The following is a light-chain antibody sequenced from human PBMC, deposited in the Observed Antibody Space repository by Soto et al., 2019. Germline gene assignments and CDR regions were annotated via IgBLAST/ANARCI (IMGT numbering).Light chain of an antibody. V-gene: IGKV1-5*01. CDR3: QQYNNWPLT. Sequence: DIQMTQSPSTLSASVGDRVTITCRASQSISSWLAWYQQKLGRAPRLLIYDASSLESGVPSRFSGSGYGTEFTLTISSLQPDDFATYYCQQYNNWPLTFGGGTKVEIK. CDR1: QSISSW. J-gene: IGKJ4*01. CDR2: DAS.